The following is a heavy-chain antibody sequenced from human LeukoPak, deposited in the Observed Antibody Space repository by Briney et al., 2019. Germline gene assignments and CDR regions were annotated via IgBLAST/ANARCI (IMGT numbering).Heavy chain of an antibody. CDR2: IYYSGNT. Sequence: SETLSLTCTVSGDSIGSYSYYWGWIRQAPGKGLEWIATIYYSGNTYFNPSLKSRVTISVDTSKTRFSLKLSSVTAADTALYYCATEGNIIFDYWGQGTLVTVSS. CDR3: ATEGNIIFDY. D-gene: IGHD2/OR15-2a*01. J-gene: IGHJ4*02. V-gene: IGHV4-39*02. CDR1: GDSIGSYSYY.